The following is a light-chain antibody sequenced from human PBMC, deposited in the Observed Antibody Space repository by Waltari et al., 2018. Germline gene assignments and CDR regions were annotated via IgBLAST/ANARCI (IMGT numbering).Light chain of an antibody. Sequence: DIQMTQSPSTLSASVGDRVTITCRASQSISSWLAWYQQKPGKAPKLLIYKASSLESGVPSRFSGSGSGTEFTLTISSLQPDDFATYYCQQYNNYWTFDQGTKVEIK. J-gene: IGKJ1*01. CDR2: KAS. CDR1: QSISSW. CDR3: QQYNNYWT. V-gene: IGKV1-5*03.